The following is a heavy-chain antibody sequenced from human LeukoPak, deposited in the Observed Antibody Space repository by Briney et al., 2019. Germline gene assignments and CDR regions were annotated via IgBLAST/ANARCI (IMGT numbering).Heavy chain of an antibody. J-gene: IGHJ5*02. V-gene: IGHV4-34*01. CDR2: INHSGNS. CDR1: GGSFSGFY. D-gene: IGHD6-13*01. CDR3: ARVAAAGTPWFDP. Sequence: SETLSLTCAVYGGSFSGFYWSWIRQSPGKGLEWLGEINHSGNSNYNPSLQSRVTISVDASKNQFSLKLSSVTAADTAVYYCARVAAAGTPWFDPWGQGTLVTVSS.